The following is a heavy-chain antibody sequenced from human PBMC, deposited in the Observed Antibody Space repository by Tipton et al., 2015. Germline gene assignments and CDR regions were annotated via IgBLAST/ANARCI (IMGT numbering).Heavy chain of an antibody. J-gene: IGHJ4*02. Sequence: TLSLTCTVSGGSVSSYYWNWIRQPPGKGLEWIAYIYSFGITKYNPSLKSRVTISLDTSKNQLSLTLISVTAADTAVYYCARGSDYYDRTKYFDYWGQGALVTVSS. CDR3: ARGSDYYDRTKYFDY. CDR2: IYSFGIT. CDR1: GGSVSSYY. V-gene: IGHV4-59*02. D-gene: IGHD3-22*01.